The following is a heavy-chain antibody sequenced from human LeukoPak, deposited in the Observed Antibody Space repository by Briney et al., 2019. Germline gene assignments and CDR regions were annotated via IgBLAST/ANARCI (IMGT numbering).Heavy chain of an antibody. CDR1: GYTFTGYY. Sequence: ASVKVSCKASGYTFTGYYMHWVRQAPGQGLEWMGWINPNSGGTNYAQKFQGRVTMTRDTSIGTAYMELSRLRSDDTAVYYCARVSRVGGSRAFDIWGQGTMVTVSS. CDR3: ARVSRVGGSRAFDI. D-gene: IGHD3-16*01. J-gene: IGHJ3*02. V-gene: IGHV1-2*02. CDR2: INPNSGGT.